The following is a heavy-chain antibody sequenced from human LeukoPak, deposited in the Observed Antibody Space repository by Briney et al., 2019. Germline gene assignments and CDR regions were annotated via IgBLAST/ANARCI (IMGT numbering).Heavy chain of an antibody. CDR1: TLTFSSLW. CDR2: IYSDGSRT. CDR3: AGSGRGCAFDI. J-gene: IGHJ3*02. Sequence: PGRSLRLSCAGATLTFSSLWMRWVRHGPGRGLVWVSRIYSDGSRTDYAASVKGRFTVSGDNAKNALYLQMNGLRAEDTAVYYCAGSGRGCAFDIWGQGTMVTVSS. D-gene: IGHD1-26*01. V-gene: IGHV3-74*01.